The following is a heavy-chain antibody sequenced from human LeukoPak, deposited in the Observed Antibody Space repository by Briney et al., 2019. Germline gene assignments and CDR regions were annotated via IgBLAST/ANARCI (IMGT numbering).Heavy chain of an antibody. CDR1: GYTFTGYY. Sequence: ASVKVSCKASGYTFTGYYMHWVRQAPGQGLEWMGWINPNSGGTNYAQKFQGWVTMTRDTSISTAYMELSRLRSDDTAVYYCARVRGAVNHDAFDIWGQGTMVTVSS. J-gene: IGHJ3*02. CDR3: ARVRGAVNHDAFDI. V-gene: IGHV1-2*04. CDR2: INPNSGGT. D-gene: IGHD3-16*01.